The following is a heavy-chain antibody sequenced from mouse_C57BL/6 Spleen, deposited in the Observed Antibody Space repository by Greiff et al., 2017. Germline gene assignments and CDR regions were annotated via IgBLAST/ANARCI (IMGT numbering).Heavy chain of an antibody. CDR3: ARSEGNYLAMDY. J-gene: IGHJ4*01. CDR2: IYPGGGDT. D-gene: IGHD2-1*01. CDR1: GYAFSSYW. Sequence: QVQLQQSGAELVKPGASVKISCKASGYAFSSYWMNWVKQRPGKGLEWIGQIYPGGGDTNYNGKFKGKATLTADKSSSTAYMQLSSLTSEDSAVYFCARSEGNYLAMDYWGQGTSVTVSS. V-gene: IGHV1-80*01.